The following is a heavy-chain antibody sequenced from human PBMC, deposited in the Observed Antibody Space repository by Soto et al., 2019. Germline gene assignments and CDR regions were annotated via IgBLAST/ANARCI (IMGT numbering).Heavy chain of an antibody. CDR3: AGDKGGRAFDP. D-gene: IGHD2-15*01. Sequence: PGGSLRLSCAASGFSFNAYGMHWVRQAPGKGLEWVAVIWADGSKTIYSDSVKGRFTISKDNSKNTLYLQMNTLRVDDTAVYYCAGDKGGRAFDPWGQGTLVTVSS. CDR2: IWADGSKT. V-gene: IGHV3-33*01. J-gene: IGHJ5*02. CDR1: GFSFNAYG.